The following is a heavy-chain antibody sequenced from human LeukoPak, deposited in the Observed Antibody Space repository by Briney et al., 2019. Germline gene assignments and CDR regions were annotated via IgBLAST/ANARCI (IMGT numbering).Heavy chain of an antibody. Sequence: SETLSLTRTVSGGSISGYYWSWIRQPPGKGLEWIGYIYYSGSTNYNPSLKSRVTISVDTSKNQFSLKLSSVTAADTAVYYCARVGYYYYGMDVWGQGTTVTVSS. CDR3: ARVGYYYYGMDV. D-gene: IGHD3-10*01. V-gene: IGHV4-59*01. J-gene: IGHJ6*02. CDR2: IYYSGST. CDR1: GGSISGYY.